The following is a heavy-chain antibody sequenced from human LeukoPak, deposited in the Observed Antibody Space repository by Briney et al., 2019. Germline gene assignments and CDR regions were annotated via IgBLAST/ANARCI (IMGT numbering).Heavy chain of an antibody. CDR3: AKEADIVSFDL. J-gene: IGHJ2*01. CDR1: GYTFTGNH. V-gene: IGHV1-2*02. Sequence: ASVKVSCKASGYTFTGNHVHWVRQAPGQGLEWMGWIDPNSGGTKYAQKFQDRVTMTSDTSISAAYMELSGLRSDDTAVYFCAKEADIVSFDLWGRGTLVSVSS. CDR2: IDPNSGGT. D-gene: IGHD2-15*01.